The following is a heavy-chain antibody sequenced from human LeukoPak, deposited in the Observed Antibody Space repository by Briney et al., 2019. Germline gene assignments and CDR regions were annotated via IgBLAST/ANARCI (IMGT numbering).Heavy chain of an antibody. D-gene: IGHD4-17*01. J-gene: IGHJ4*02. CDR3: ARVPDDYGDYVADY. V-gene: IGHV1-46*01. CDR1: GYTLTELS. CDR2: INPSGGST. Sequence: ASVKVSCKVSGYTLTELSMHWVRQAPGQGLEWMGIINPSGGSTSYAQKFQGRVTMTRDTSTSTVYMELSSLRSEDTAVYYCARVPDDYGDYVADYWGQGTLVTVSS.